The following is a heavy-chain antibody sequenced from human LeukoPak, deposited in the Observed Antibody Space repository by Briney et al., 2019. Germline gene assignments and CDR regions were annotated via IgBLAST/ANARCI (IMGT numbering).Heavy chain of an antibody. J-gene: IGHJ3*02. CDR1: GFTFSSYS. CDR3: ARDLAGGSIRNAAFDI. CDR2: ISSSSSYI. V-gene: IGHV3-21*01. Sequence: GGSLRLSCAASGFTFSSYSMNWVRQAPGKGLEWVSSISSSSSYIYYADSVKGRFTISRDNAKNSLYLQMNSLRAEDTAVYYCARDLAGGSIRNAAFDIWGQGTMVTVSS. D-gene: IGHD1-1*01.